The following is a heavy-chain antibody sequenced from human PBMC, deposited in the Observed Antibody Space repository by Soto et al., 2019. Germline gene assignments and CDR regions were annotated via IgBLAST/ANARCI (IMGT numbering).Heavy chain of an antibody. D-gene: IGHD2-2*01. CDR1: GYTFTSNG. J-gene: IGHJ6*02. CDR2: ISTYNGNT. V-gene: IGHV1-18*04. Sequence: ASVKVSCKTSGYTFTSNGISWVRRAPGQGLEWMGWISTYNGNTNYAQKFQGRVTMTTDTSTSTASMELRSLRSDDTAVYYCARDGFCSSTRCYPRVDYSYYYGMDVWGQGTTVTVSS. CDR3: ARDGFCSSTRCYPRVDYSYYYGMDV.